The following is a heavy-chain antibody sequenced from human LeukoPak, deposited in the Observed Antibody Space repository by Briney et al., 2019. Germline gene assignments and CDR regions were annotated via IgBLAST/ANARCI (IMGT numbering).Heavy chain of an antibody. J-gene: IGHJ4*02. CDR2: IRYDGSNK. D-gene: IGHD5-12*01. CDR3: ARGSPLSLSGYGFYLFDY. Sequence: GGSLRLSCAASGFTFSSYGMHWVRQAPGKGLEWVAFIRYDGSNKYYADSVKGRFTISRDNSKNTLYLQMNSLRAEDTAVYYCARGSPLSLSGYGFYLFDYWGQGTLVTVSS. CDR1: GFTFSSYG. V-gene: IGHV3-30*02.